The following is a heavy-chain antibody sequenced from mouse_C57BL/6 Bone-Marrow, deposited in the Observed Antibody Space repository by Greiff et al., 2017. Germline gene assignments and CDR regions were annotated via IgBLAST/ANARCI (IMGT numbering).Heavy chain of an antibody. D-gene: IGHD2-4*01. V-gene: IGHV10-1*01. CDR3: VRHCYYDCDDAMDY. CDR2: IRSKSNNYAT. Sequence: EVQGVESGGGLVQPKGSLKLSCAASGFSFNTYAMNWVRQAPGQGLEWVARIRSKSNNYATYYADSVKDRFTTSRDDSESILYLQMNNLKTEDAAMYYCVRHCYYDCDDAMDYWGQGTSVTVSS. CDR1: GFSFNTYA. J-gene: IGHJ4*01.